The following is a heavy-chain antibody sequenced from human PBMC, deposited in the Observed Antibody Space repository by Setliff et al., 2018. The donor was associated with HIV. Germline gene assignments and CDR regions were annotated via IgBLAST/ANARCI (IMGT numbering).Heavy chain of an antibody. D-gene: IGHD1-26*01. V-gene: IGHV5-51*01. CDR2: IYPGDSDT. CDR3: ARIIVGADDAFDV. J-gene: IGHJ3*01. Sequence: PGESLKISCKGSGYSFTSYWIGWVRQMPGKSLEWMGIIYPGDSDTRYSQSFQGQVTISVDKSISTAYLQWSSLKASDTAIYYCARIIVGADDAFDVWGQGTMVTVS. CDR1: GYSFTSYW.